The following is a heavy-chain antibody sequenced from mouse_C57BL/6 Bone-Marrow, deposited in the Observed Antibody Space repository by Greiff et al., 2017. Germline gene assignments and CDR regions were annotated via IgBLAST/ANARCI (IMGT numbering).Heavy chain of an antibody. CDR3: ARTKNWDSWFAY. CDR2: INPGSGGT. Sequence: QVQLQQSGAELVRPGTSVKVSCKASGYAFTNYLIEWVKQSPGQGLEWIGVINPGSGGTNYNEKFKGKATLTADKSSGTAYMQLSSLTSEDAAVYFCARTKNWDSWFAYWGQGTLVTVSA. CDR1: GYAFTNYL. D-gene: IGHD4-1*01. J-gene: IGHJ3*01. V-gene: IGHV1-54*01.